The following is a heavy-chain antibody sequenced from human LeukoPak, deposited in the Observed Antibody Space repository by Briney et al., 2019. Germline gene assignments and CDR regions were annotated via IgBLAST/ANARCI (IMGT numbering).Heavy chain of an antibody. CDR3: AKDRTAGYDGLVDY. Sequence: RPGGSLRLSCAASGFTFSSYAMSWVRQAPGKGLEWVSSISGSDGSTYYAGSVKGRFTISRDNSKNTLYLQMNSLRAEDTAVYYCAKDRTAGYDGLVDYWGQGTLVTVSS. CDR1: GFTFSSYA. CDR2: ISGSDGST. D-gene: IGHD5-12*01. V-gene: IGHV3-23*01. J-gene: IGHJ4*02.